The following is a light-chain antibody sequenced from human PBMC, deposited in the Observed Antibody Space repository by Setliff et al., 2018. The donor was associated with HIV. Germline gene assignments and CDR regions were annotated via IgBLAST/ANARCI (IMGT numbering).Light chain of an antibody. V-gene: IGLV2-14*01. CDR3: SSYTSSSTLYV. J-gene: IGLJ1*01. Sequence: QSVLTQPASVSGSPGQSITISCTGTSSDVGGYNYVSWYQQHPGKAPKLMIYDVSKRPSGVSNRFSGSKSGNTASLTISGLQAEDEADYYCSSYTSSSTLYVFGPGTKVTVL. CDR1: SSDVGGYNY. CDR2: DVS.